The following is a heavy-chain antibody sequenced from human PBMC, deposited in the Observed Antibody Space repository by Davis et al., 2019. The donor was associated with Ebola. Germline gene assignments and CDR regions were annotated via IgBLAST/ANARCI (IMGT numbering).Heavy chain of an antibody. CDR2: IIPIFGTA. J-gene: IGHJ6*02. CDR3: ARETNSGWFHYGMDV. CDR1: GGTFSSYA. D-gene: IGHD6-19*01. V-gene: IGHV1-69*13. Sequence: SVKVSCKASGGTFSSYAISWVRQAPGQGLEWMGGIIPIFGTANYAQKFQGSVTIIADESTSTAYMELSSLRSEDTAVYYCARETNSGWFHYGMDVWGQGTTVTVSS.